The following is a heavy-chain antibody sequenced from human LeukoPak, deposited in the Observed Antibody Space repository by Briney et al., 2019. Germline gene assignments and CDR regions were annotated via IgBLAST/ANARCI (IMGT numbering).Heavy chain of an antibody. CDR2: ISSSRSYI. V-gene: IGHV3-21*01. CDR3: ARDRPRLSGGSLAAAKPSKYFQH. J-gene: IGHJ1*01. CDR1: GFTFSSYS. D-gene: IGHD6-13*01. Sequence: GGSLRLSCAASGFTFSSYSMNWVRQAPGKGLEWVSFISSSRSYIYYTDSVKGRFTISRDNAKNSLYLQMNSLRAEDTAVYYCARDRPRLSGGSLAAAKPSKYFQHWGQGTLVTVSS.